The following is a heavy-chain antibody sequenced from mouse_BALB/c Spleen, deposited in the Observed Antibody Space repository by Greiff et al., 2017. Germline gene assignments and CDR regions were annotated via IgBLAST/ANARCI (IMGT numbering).Heavy chain of an antibody. J-gene: IGHJ2*01. D-gene: IGHD2-1*01. Sequence: EVMLVESGGGLVKPGGSLKLSCAASGFTFSDYYMYWVRQTPEKRLEWVATISDGGSYTYYPDSVKGRFTISRDNAKNNLYLQMSSLKSEDTAMYYCARAGGNYGFDYWGQGTTLTVSS. V-gene: IGHV5-4*02. CDR3: ARAGGNYGFDY. CDR2: ISDGGSYT. CDR1: GFTFSDYY.